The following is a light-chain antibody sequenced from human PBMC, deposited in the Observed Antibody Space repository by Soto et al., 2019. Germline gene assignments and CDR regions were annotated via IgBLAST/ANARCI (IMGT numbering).Light chain of an antibody. CDR1: QSISGW. V-gene: IGKV1-5*03. J-gene: IGKJ1*01. CDR3: QQYHGYPWT. CDR2: KAS. Sequence: DIQLTQSPSTLSASVGDRVTITCRASQSISGWLAWYQQKPGKAPKLLIYKASSLQSGVPSRFSGSGSGTEFTLTLSSLQPDDFTVYYCQQYHGYPWTFGQGTKVDVK.